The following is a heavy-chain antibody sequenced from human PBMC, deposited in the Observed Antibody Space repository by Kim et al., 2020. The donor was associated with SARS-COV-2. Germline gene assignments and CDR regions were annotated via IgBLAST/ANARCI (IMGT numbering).Heavy chain of an antibody. CDR3: ATDALGSGSYPFDY. V-gene: IGHV1-24*01. D-gene: IGHD3-10*01. Sequence: ARRFQGRGTMTEETSTDTAYMELSSLRSEDTAVYYCATDALGSGSYPFDYWGQGTLVTVSS. J-gene: IGHJ4*02.